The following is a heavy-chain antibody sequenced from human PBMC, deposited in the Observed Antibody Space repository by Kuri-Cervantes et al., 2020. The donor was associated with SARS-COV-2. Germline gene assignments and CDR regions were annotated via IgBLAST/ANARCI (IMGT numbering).Heavy chain of an antibody. Sequence: SVKVSCKASGGTFSSYAISWVRQAPGQGLEWMGRIIPILGTANYAQKFQGRVTITADESTSTAYMELSSLRSEDTAVYYCAREGYSSGWSGPYFGYWGQGTLVTDSS. J-gene: IGHJ4*02. CDR1: GGTFSSYA. V-gene: IGHV1-69*11. CDR2: IIPILGTA. D-gene: IGHD6-19*01. CDR3: AREGYSSGWSGPYFGY.